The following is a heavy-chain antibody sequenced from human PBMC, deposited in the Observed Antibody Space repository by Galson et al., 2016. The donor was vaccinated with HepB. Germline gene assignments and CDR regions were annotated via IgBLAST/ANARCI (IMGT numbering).Heavy chain of an antibody. CDR2: IWYGDVNIK. CDR3: ARGTTESDYPSYYGLDV. CDR1: GFTFSSHG. J-gene: IGHJ6*02. V-gene: IGHV3-33*01. D-gene: IGHD4-11*01. Sequence: SLRLSCAASGFTFSSHGMHWVRQAPGKGLEWLAVIWYGDVNIKVYADSVKGRLPISRDNSKNTLFLQMNSLRADDTAVYYCARGTTESDYPSYYGLDVWGPGATVTVSS.